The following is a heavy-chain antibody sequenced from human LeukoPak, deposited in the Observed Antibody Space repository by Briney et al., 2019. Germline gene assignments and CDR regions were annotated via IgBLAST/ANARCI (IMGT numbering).Heavy chain of an antibody. J-gene: IGHJ4*02. CDR3: AKDSYGSGSYYNVDYFDY. Sequence: TGGSLRLSCAASGFTFSSYAMSWVRQAPGKGLEWVSAINGSGGSTYYADSVKGRFTISRDNSKNTLYLQMNSLRAEDTAVYYCAKDSYGSGSYYNVDYFDYWGQGTLVTVSS. CDR1: GFTFSSYA. CDR2: INGSGGST. V-gene: IGHV3-23*01. D-gene: IGHD3-10*01.